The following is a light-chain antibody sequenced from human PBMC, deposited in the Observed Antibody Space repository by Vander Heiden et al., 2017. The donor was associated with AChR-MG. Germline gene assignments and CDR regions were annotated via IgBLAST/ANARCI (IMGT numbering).Light chain of an antibody. CDR1: QSVSSN. CDR3: QQYNNWPQNT. Sequence: IVMTQSPATLSASPGERPNLACRASQSVSSNLDWYQQKPGQAPRLLIYGASTRATGIPARFSGSGYGKEFTLTISSRQSEDFAVYYCQQYNNWPQNTFGQGTKLEIK. V-gene: IGKV3-15*01. J-gene: IGKJ2*01. CDR2: GAS.